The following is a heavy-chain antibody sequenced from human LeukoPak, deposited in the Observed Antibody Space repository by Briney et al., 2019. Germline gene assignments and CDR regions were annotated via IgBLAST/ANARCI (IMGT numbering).Heavy chain of an antibody. D-gene: IGHD3-9*01. V-gene: IGHV4-39*01. CDR1: GGSISSSSYY. CDR2: IYYSGST. CDR3: ARQPLYYDILTGNWGSYWYFDL. J-gene: IGHJ2*01. Sequence: SETLSLTCTVSGGSISSSSYYWGWIRQPPGKGLEWIGSIYYSGSTYHNPSLKSRVTISVDTSKNLFSLKLSSVTAADTAVYYCARQPLYYDILTGNWGSYWYFDLWGRGTLVTVSS.